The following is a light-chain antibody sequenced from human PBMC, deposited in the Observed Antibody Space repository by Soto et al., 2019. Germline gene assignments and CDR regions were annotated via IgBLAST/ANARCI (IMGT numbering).Light chain of an antibody. Sequence: NQSPGTLSLSQGERATLSCRASQSVSSSYLAWYQQKPGQAPRFLIYGASTRATGIPARFSGSGSGTEFTLTISSLQSEDFAVYYCQQYDNWPLTFGGGTKVDIK. CDR1: QSVSSSY. CDR2: GAS. J-gene: IGKJ4*01. CDR3: QQYDNWPLT. V-gene: IGKV3-15*01.